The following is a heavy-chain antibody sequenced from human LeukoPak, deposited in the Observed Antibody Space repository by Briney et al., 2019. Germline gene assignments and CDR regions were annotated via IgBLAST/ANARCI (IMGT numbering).Heavy chain of an antibody. V-gene: IGHV3-33*01. D-gene: IGHD3-16*02. CDR3: ARDHSYLIDY. J-gene: IGHJ4*02. Sequence: GRSLRLSCAASGFTFSSYGMHWVRQAPGKGLEWVAVIWYDGSNKYYADSVKGRFTISRDNSKNTLYLQMNSLRAEDTAVYYCARDHSYLIDYWGQETLVTVSS. CDR1: GFTFSSYG. CDR2: IWYDGSNK.